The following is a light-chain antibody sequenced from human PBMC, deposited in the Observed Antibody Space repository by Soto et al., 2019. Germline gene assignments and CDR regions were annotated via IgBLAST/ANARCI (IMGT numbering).Light chain of an antibody. V-gene: IGKV3-20*01. CDR3: QQFSSSPLT. J-gene: IGKJ4*01. Sequence: EFVLTQSPGTLSLSPGERATLSSRASQTVRNNYLAWYQQKPGQAPRLLIYDASSRDTGIPDRFSGGGSGTDFTLTLSSLEPEDFSVYYCQQFSSSPLTFGGGTKVDIK. CDR1: QTVRNNY. CDR2: DAS.